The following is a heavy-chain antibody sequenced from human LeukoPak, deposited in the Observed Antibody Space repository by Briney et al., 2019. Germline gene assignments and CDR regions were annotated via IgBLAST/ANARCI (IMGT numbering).Heavy chain of an antibody. D-gene: IGHD3-22*01. Sequence: VASVKASCKASGYTFISHTISWVRQAPGQGPEWMGWISVYNGNTNYAQKLQGRVTMTTDTSTSTAYMELRSLRSDDTAVYYCARGASSYYDSSDYFDYWGQGTLVTVSS. CDR2: ISVYNGNT. CDR1: GYTFISHT. J-gene: IGHJ4*02. V-gene: IGHV1-18*01. CDR3: ARGASSYYDSSDYFDY.